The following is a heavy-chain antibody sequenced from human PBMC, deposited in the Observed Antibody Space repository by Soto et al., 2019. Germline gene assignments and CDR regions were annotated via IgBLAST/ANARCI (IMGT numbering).Heavy chain of an antibody. CDR2: IKEDGSEK. CDR1: GFTFSTSW. Sequence: GSLRLSCAASGFTFSTSWMSWVRQAPGKGLEWVANIKEDGSEKYYVDSVKGRFTISRDHAKNSLYLQMNSLGADDTAVYYCARADYYGDPGSYWGQGTLVTVSS. J-gene: IGHJ4*02. CDR3: ARADYYGDPGSY. V-gene: IGHV3-7*01. D-gene: IGHD3-10*01.